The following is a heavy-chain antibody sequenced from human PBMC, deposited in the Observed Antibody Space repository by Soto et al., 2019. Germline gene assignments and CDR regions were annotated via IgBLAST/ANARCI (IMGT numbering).Heavy chain of an antibody. CDR3: ARGRYGDY. J-gene: IGHJ4*02. CDR1: GYTFTSYG. V-gene: IGHV1-18*01. D-gene: IGHD1-1*01. CDR2: ISAHKVNT. Sequence: QVHLVQSGAEVKKPGASVKVSCKASGYTFTSYGITWVRQAPGQGLERRGWISAHKVNTDYAQKLQGRVIVTRDTSTSTAYMELRCLISDDTALYYCARGRYGDYWGQGALVTVFS.